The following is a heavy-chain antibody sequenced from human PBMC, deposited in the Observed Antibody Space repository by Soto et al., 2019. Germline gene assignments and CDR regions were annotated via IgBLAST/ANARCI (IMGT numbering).Heavy chain of an antibody. J-gene: IGHJ4*02. CDR2: INHSGST. CDR3: ARGQSSLLLHC. D-gene: IGHD2-21*02. Sequence: QVQLQQWGAGLLKPSETLSLTCAVYGGSFSAYYWSWIRQPPGKGLEWIGEINHSGSTNYNPSLKSRVTISVDTSKNQFSLKLSSVTAADTAVYYCARGQSSLLLHCWGQGILVTVSS. CDR1: GGSFSAYY. V-gene: IGHV4-34*01.